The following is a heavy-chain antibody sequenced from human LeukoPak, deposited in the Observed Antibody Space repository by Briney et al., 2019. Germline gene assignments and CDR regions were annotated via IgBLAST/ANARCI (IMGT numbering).Heavy chain of an antibody. Sequence: ETLSLTCTVSGGSVSSGSYYWSWIRQPPGKGLEWVSYISSSSSTIYYADSVKGRFTISRDNAKNSLYLQMNSLRDEDTAVYYCARDQGRLPPDILEPFDYWGQGTLVTVSS. CDR1: GGSVSSGSYY. D-gene: IGHD1-1*01. J-gene: IGHJ4*02. CDR2: ISSSSSTI. V-gene: IGHV3-48*02. CDR3: ARDQGRLPPDILEPFDY.